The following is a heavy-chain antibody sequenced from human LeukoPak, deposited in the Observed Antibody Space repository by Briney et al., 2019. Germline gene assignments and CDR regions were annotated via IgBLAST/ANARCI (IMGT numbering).Heavy chain of an antibody. V-gene: IGHV4-4*02. D-gene: IGHD6-6*01. CDR1: GGSISSDHW. CDR2: IYHSGST. Sequence: SETLSLTCAVSGGSISSDHWWSWVRQPPGKGLEWIGEIYHSGSTNYNPSLKNRVTISVDKSKNQFSLKLSSVTAADTAVHYCAREGRASSGFDYWGQGTLVTVSS. CDR3: AREGRASSGFDY. J-gene: IGHJ4*02.